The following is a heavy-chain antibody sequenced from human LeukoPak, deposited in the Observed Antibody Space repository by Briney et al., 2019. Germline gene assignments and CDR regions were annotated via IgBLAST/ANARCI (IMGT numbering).Heavy chain of an antibody. J-gene: IGHJ4*02. CDR2: ISSSGSTT. Sequence: GGSLRLSCAASGFTFSSYEMNWVRQAPGKGLEWVSYISSSGSTTYYADSVKGRFTISRDNAKNSLYLQRNSLRAEDTAVYYCARSGYYYDTWGQGTLVTVSS. CDR3: ARSGYYYDT. CDR1: GFTFSSYE. D-gene: IGHD6-13*01. V-gene: IGHV3-48*03.